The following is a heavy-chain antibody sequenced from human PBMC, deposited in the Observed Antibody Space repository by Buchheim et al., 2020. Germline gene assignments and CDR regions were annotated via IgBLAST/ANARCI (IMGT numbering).Heavy chain of an antibody. CDR2: INHSGST. D-gene: IGHD2-2*01. Sequence: QVQLQQWGAGLLKPSETLSLTCAVYGGSFSGYYWSWIRQPPGKGLEWIGEINHSGSTNYNPSLKSRATISVDTSKNQFSLKLSSVTAADTAVYYCARQGYCSSTSCYLYYYYGMDVWGQGTT. V-gene: IGHV4-34*01. CDR1: GGSFSGYY. CDR3: ARQGYCSSTSCYLYYYYGMDV. J-gene: IGHJ6*02.